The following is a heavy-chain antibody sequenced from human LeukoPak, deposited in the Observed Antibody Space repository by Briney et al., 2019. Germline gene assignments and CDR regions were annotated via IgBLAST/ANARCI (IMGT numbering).Heavy chain of an antibody. Sequence: ASVKVSCKASGYTFTGYYMHWVRQAPGQGLEWMGWINPNSGGTNYAQKFQGRVTMTRDTSISTAYMELSRLRSDDTAAYYCARDDDIVATIDFDYWGQGTLVTVSS. CDR3: ARDDDIVATIDFDY. CDR2: INPNSGGT. J-gene: IGHJ4*02. CDR1: GYTFTGYY. D-gene: IGHD5-12*01. V-gene: IGHV1-2*02.